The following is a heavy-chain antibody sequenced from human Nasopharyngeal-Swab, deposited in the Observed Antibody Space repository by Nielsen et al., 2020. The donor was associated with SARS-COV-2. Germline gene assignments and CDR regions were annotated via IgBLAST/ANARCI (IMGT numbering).Heavy chain of an antibody. CDR3: AQTSVDANYFDK. CDR2: IFPGDSDT. Sequence: SCKGSAHTFTTFWLTWVRQMPGKGLEWMGTIFPGDSDTRYSPSFQGQVTISVDKSISTAYLQWTSLKASDTALYFCAQTSVDANYFDKWGQGTLVTVSS. V-gene: IGHV5-51*01. J-gene: IGHJ4*02. CDR1: AHTFTTFW. D-gene: IGHD2-8*01.